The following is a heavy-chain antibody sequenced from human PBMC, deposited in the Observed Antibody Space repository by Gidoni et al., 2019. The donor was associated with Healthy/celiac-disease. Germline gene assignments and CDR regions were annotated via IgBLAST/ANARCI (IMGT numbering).Heavy chain of an antibody. V-gene: IGHV4-34*01. CDR1: GGSFSGYY. Sequence: QVQLQQWGAGLLKPSETLSLTCAVYGGSFSGYYWSWIRQPPGKGLEWIGEINHSGSTNYNPSLKSRVTISVDTSKNQFSLKLSSVTAADTAVYYCARGEEDYYYGMDVWGQGTTVTVSS. J-gene: IGHJ6*02. CDR3: ARGEEDYYYGMDV. CDR2: INHSGST.